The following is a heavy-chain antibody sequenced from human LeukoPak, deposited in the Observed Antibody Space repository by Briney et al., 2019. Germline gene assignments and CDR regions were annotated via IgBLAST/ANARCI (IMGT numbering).Heavy chain of an antibody. CDR2: IYTGGST. CDR1: GGSISSGSYY. J-gene: IGHJ4*02. V-gene: IGHV4-61*02. CDR3: ARSMVRGVIKY. D-gene: IGHD3-10*01. Sequence: PSQTLSPTCTVSGGSISSGSYYWSCIRQPPGKGLGWIGRIYTGGSTNYNPSLKTRVTITVETTKYQFCCTLSSLTAAATTVYYCARSMVRGVIKYWGQGTLVTVAS.